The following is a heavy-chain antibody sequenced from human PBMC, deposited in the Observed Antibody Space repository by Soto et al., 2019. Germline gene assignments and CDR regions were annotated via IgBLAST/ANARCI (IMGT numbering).Heavy chain of an antibody. V-gene: IGHV3-48*03. CDR3: AREGRGFCSSTRCYCDYAFDI. D-gene: IGHD2-2*01. CDR2: ISPSNSTI. CDR1: GFTFSLYP. Sequence: LRLSCASSGFTFSLYPMNWVRQAPGKGLEWLSYISPSNSTIYYADSVKGRFTISRDNAKNSLDLQMNGLRDDDTAVYYCAREGRGFCSSTRCYCDYAFDIWGQGTMVTLSS. J-gene: IGHJ3*02.